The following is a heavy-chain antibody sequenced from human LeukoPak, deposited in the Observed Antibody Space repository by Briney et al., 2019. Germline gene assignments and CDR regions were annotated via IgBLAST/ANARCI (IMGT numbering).Heavy chain of an antibody. J-gene: IGHJ4*02. V-gene: IGHV4-39*07. Sequence: PSETLSLTCSVSGGSISSSSYYWGWIRQPPGKGLAWIGSFYYTGSTYYNPSLQSRVTISVDTSKNQFSLKLSSVTAADTAVYYCARYRMVRGKRFDYWGQGTLVTVSS. CDR1: GGSISSSSYY. CDR2: FYYTGST. CDR3: ARYRMVRGKRFDY. D-gene: IGHD3-10*01.